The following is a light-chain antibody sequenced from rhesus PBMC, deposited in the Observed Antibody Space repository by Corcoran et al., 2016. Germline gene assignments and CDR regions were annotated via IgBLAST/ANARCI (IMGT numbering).Light chain of an antibody. CDR2: SAY. V-gene: IGKV3-40*03. CDR1: ESVGSY. Sequence: EIVMTQSPATLSLSPGETATLSCRASESVGSYLAWYQQKPGQAPKLPGHSAYFRATGIPDRFSGSGSRTEFTLTISSLEPEDVGVYHCQETSNLLTFGGGTKVELK. J-gene: IGKJ4*01. CDR3: QETSNLLT.